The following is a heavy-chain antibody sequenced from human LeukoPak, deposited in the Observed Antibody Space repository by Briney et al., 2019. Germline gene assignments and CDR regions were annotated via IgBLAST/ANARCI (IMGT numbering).Heavy chain of an antibody. J-gene: IGHJ3*02. CDR3: ARDPRPELLWFGEYRSGAFDI. Sequence: GGSLRLSCAASGFTFSSSWMTWVRQAPGKGLEWVANMNEDGSTKNYVDSVKGRFTISRDNAQNSLFLQINSLRAEDTAVYYCARDPRPELLWFGEYRSGAFDIWGQGTMVTVSS. CDR1: GFTFSSSW. V-gene: IGHV3-7*01. CDR2: MNEDGSTK. D-gene: IGHD3-10*01.